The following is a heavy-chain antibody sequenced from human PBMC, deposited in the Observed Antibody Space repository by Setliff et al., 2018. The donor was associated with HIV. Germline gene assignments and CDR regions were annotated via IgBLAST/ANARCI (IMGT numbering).Heavy chain of an antibody. CDR3: AREYYFDASGYRLGYFDS. J-gene: IGHJ4*02. D-gene: IGHD3-22*01. V-gene: IGHV1-18*04. CDR2: ISADNGDT. CDR1: GYTFTDYY. Sequence: ASVKVSCKASGYTFTDYYIHWVRQAPGQGLEWMGWISADNGDTSYAQKFQGRVTMTTDPSTSTAYLELRSLRFDDTAFYYCAREYYFDASGYRLGYFDSWGQGTLVTVSS.